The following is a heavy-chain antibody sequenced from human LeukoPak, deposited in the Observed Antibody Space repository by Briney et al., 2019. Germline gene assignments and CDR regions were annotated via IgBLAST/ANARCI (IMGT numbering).Heavy chain of an antibody. J-gene: IGHJ5*02. CDR3: ARRGGHSWDVGNWFDP. CDR2: ISFGGSPT. Sequence: GGSLRLSCAGSGFTFSLYNMHWVRQAPGKGLEGVALISFGGSPTYYADSVRGRFTISRDNSKNTLFLQMSSLKAEDTAVYYCARRGGHSWDVGNWFDPWGQGTPVTVSS. D-gene: IGHD6-13*01. V-gene: IGHV3-30*04. CDR1: GFTFSLYN.